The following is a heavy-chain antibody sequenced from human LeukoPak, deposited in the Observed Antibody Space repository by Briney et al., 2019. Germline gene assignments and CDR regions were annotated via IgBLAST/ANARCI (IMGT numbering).Heavy chain of an antibody. J-gene: IGHJ4*02. V-gene: IGHV4-59*08. CDR3: ARVDTAMVTRDRYFDY. CDR1: GGSISSYY. CDR2: IYYSGTT. D-gene: IGHD5-18*01. Sequence: SETLSLTCTVSGGSISSYYWSWIRQPPGKGLEWIGYIYYSGTTNYNPSLKSRVTISLDMSKNQFSLKLSSVTAADTAVYYCARVDTAMVTRDRYFDYWGQGTLVTVSS.